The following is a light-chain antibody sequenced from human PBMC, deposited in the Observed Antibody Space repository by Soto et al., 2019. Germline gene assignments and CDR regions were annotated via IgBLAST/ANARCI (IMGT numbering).Light chain of an antibody. CDR2: EGS. V-gene: IGLV2-23*01. J-gene: IGLJ2*01. CDR1: SSDVGSYNL. CDR3: CSDAGSSSVV. Sequence: QSALTQPASVSGSPGQSITISCTGTSSDVGSYNLVSWYQQHPGKATKLMIDEGSKRPSGVSNRFSGSKSGNTASLTISGLQAEDEADYYCCSDAGSSSVVFGGGTKLTVL.